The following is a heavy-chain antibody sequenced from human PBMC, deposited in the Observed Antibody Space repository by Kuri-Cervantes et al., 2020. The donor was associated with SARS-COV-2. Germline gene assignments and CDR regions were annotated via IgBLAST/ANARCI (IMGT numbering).Heavy chain of an antibody. CDR3: ANPSSHYYGSSGYYYDDAFDI. CDR1: GFTFSYYG. D-gene: IGHD3-22*01. J-gene: IGHJ3*02. Sequence: GGSLRLSCAASGFTFSYYGMHWVRQAPGKGLEWVAVISYDGSNKYYADSVKGRFTISRDNSKNTLYLQMNSLRAEGTAVYYCANPSSHYYGSSGYYYDDAFDIWGQGTMVTVSS. V-gene: IGHV3-30*18. CDR2: ISYDGSNK.